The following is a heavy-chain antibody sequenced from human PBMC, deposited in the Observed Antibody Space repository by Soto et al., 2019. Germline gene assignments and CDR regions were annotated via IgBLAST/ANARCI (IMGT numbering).Heavy chain of an antibody. Sequence: QVQLVQSGAEVKKPGASVKVSCKASGYTFTSYGISWVRQAPGQGLEWMGWISAYNGNTNYAQKLQGRVTMTTDTSTRTADLEERRLRTDDTAVYYCAREYYYCAEGAYWGQGTLVTVSS. D-gene: IGHD3-10*01. V-gene: IGHV1-18*01. J-gene: IGHJ4*02. CDR3: AREYYYCAEGAY. CDR2: ISAYNGNT. CDR1: GYTFTSYG.